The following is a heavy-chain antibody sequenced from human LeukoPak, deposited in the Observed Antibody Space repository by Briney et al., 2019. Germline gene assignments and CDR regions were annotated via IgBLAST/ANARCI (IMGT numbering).Heavy chain of an antibody. V-gene: IGHV1-18*01. J-gene: IGHJ4*02. D-gene: IGHD4-17*01. CDR1: GYTFTSYG. CDR2: ISAYNGNT. CDR3: AAHDYGDYPYYFDY. Sequence: GASVKVSCKASGYTFTSYGISWVRQAPGQGLEWMGWISAYNGNTNYAQKLQGRVTVTTDTSTSTAYMELRSLRSDDTAVYYCAAHDYGDYPYYFDYWGQGTLVTVSS.